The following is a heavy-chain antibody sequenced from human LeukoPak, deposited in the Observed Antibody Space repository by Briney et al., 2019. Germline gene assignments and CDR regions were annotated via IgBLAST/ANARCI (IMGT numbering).Heavy chain of an antibody. CDR1: GGTISNYY. CDR3: AREGGFYRPLDY. Sequence: SETLSLTCTVSGGTISNYYWNWIRQPPGKGLEWIGEVHLDGRTNYNPSLKSRLVMSADLPENHISLKLTSVTAADTAVYYCAREGGFYRPLDYSGQGTLVTVSS. D-gene: IGHD6-25*01. V-gene: IGHV4-59*12. CDR2: VHLDGRT. J-gene: IGHJ4*02.